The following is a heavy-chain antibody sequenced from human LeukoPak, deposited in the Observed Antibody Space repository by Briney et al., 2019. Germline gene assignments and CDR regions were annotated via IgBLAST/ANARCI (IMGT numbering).Heavy chain of an antibody. V-gene: IGHV4-4*07. Sequence: SETLSLTCTVSGGSISGYFWTWIRQPAGRELEWIGRVYTSGTTYYNPSLESRVTISLDTFNNQFSLRVTSVTAADTAIYYCARGTEKTRISGYYSFDHWGRGLLVTVSS. J-gene: IGHJ4*02. CDR1: GGSISGYF. CDR2: VYTSGTT. D-gene: IGHD5-12*01. CDR3: ARGTEKTRISGYYSFDH.